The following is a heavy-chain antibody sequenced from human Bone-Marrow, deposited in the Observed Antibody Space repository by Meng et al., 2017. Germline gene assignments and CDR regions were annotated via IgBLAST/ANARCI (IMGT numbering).Heavy chain of an antibody. V-gene: IGHV3-72*01. CDR2: TRNKDNGYRT. J-gene: IGHJ4*02. Sequence: GESLKISCAASGFTFSDHYMDWVRQAPGKGLEWVGRTRNKDNGYRTEYAASVKGRFTISRDDSQNSVYLQMNSLKIEDTAVYFCGRVSGTSWSRIYIDYWGQGTLVTVSS. D-gene: IGHD6-13*01. CDR1: GFTFSDHY. CDR3: GRVSGTSWSRIYIDY.